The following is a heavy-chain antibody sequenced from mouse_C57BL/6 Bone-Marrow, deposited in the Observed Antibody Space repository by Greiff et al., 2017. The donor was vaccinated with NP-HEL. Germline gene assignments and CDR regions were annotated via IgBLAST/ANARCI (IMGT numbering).Heavy chain of an antibody. CDR1: GFNIKDDY. CDR2: IDPENGDT. J-gene: IGHJ2*01. V-gene: IGHV14-4*01. CDR3: TTLLLLWLRREGVH. Sequence: VQLQQSGAELVRPGASVKLSCTASGFNIKDDYMHWVKQRPEQGLEWIGWIDPENGDTEYASKFQGKATITADTSSNTAYLQLSSLTSEDTAVYYCTTLLLLWLRREGVHWGQGTTLTVSS. D-gene: IGHD2-2*01.